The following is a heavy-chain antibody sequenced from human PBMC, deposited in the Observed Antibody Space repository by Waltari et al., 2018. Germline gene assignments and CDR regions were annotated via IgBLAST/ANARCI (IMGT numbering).Heavy chain of an antibody. J-gene: IGHJ6*03. V-gene: IGHV4-59*07. D-gene: IGHD3-10*01. CDR3: ARLDRGVTRSNYYFNLDV. Sequence: VQLQASGSGLVKPSDTLSLSCSVSGGPINNYYWAWIRQRPGQALEWIGHIYYKGSTTYNPALKDRVTLSIHSSRDEFSLALTSVTTADTAVYFCARLDRGVTRSNYYFNLDVWDEGTTVTVSS. CDR1: GGPINNYY. CDR2: IYYKGST.